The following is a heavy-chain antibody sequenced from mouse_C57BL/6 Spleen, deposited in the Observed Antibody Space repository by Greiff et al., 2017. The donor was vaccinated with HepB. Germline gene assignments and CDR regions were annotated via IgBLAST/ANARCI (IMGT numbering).Heavy chain of an antibody. V-gene: IGHV1-82*01. Sequence: LVESGPELVKPGASVKISCKASGYAFSSSWLNWVKQRPGKGLEWIGRIYPGDGDTNYNGKFKGKATLTADKSSSTAYMQLSSLTSEDSAVYFCARSPYWYFDVWGTGTTVTVSS. J-gene: IGHJ1*03. CDR2: IYPGDGDT. CDR3: ARSPYWYFDV. CDR1: GYAFSSSW.